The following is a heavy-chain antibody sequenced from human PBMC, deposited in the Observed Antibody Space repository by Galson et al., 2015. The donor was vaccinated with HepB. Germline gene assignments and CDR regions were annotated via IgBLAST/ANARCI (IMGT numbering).Heavy chain of an antibody. Sequence: PALVKPTQTLTLTCAFSGFSLSTSGVGVGWIRQPPGKALEWLALIYWDDDKRYSPSLKSRLTITKDTSKNQVVLTMTNMDPVDTATYYCAHKSYWVVRGVITAGLSVTPGLGFDYWGQGTLVTVSS. CDR2: IYWDDDK. CDR1: GFSLSTSGVG. CDR3: AHKSYWVVRGVITAGLSVTPGLGFDY. V-gene: IGHV2-5*02. J-gene: IGHJ4*02. D-gene: IGHD3-10*01.